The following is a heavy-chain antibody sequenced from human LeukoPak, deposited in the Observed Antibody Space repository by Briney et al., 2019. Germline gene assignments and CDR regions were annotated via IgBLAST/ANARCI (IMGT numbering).Heavy chain of an antibody. CDR2: INHSGST. Sequence: PSETLSLTCAVYGGSSSGYYWSWIRQPPGKGLEWIGEINHSGSTNYNPSLKSRVTISVDTSKNQFSLKLSSVTAADTAVYYCARRAAAGTSSGWKYYYYMDVWGKGTTVTVSS. CDR1: GGSSSGYY. CDR3: ARRAAAGTSSGWKYYYYMDV. J-gene: IGHJ6*03. V-gene: IGHV4-34*01. D-gene: IGHD6-13*01.